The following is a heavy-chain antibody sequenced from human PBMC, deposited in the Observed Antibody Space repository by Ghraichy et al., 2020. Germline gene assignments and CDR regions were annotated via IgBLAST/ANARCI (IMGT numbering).Heavy chain of an antibody. J-gene: IGHJ4*02. CDR3: VKEPHPFEVAGSGD. D-gene: IGHD6-19*01. CDR2: ISGSGVAS. V-gene: IGHV3-23*01. Sequence: GVSLRLSCVASGFAFSSYAMSWVRQAPGKGLEWVSAISGSGVASYYADSVKGRFTISRDNSQTTLLLQMSGLRADDTAVYYCVKEPHPFEVAGSGDWGQGTLVSVSS. CDR1: GFAFSSYA.